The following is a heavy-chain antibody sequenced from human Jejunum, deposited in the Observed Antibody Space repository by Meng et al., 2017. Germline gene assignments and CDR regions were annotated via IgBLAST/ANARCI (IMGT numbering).Heavy chain of an antibody. Sequence: QVKLQQWGAGLLKPSETLSLTCAVYGGSISDYYWTWIRQPPGKGLEWIGEINDSGSTNYNPSLKSRVTISVDTSKVQFYLRVSSVTAADTAVYYCARGNEYSNYGADFWGQGTLVTVSS. V-gene: IGHV4-34*01. CDR3: ARGNEYSNYGADF. J-gene: IGHJ4*02. CDR2: INDSGST. CDR1: GGSISDYY. D-gene: IGHD4-11*01.